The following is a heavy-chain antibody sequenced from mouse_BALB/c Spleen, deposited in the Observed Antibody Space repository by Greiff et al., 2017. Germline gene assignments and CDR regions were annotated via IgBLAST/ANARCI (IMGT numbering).Heavy chain of an antibody. Sequence: EVQLQQSGPELVKPGASVKISCKASGYTFTDYNMHWVKQSHGKSLEWIGYIYPYNGGTGYNQKFKSKATLTVDNSSSTAYMELRSLTSEDSAVYYCAREGLGMITDYWGQGTTLTVSS. V-gene: IGHV1S29*02. CDR2: IYPYNGGT. CDR3: AREGLGMITDY. CDR1: GYTFTDYN. J-gene: IGHJ2*01. D-gene: IGHD2-4*01.